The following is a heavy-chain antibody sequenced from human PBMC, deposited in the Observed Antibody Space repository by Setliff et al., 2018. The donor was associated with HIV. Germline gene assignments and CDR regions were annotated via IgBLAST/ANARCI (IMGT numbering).Heavy chain of an antibody. D-gene: IGHD3-10*01. CDR2: IYYSGST. CDR3: ARDRVPIY. Sequence: SETLSLTCTVSGGSVSDYFWNWIRQPPGKGLEWIGYIYYSGSTNYNHSLESRVSISVDTSKNQFSLRLSSVTAADTAVYYCARDRVPIYWGQGMLVTVYS. CDR1: GGSVSDYF. V-gene: IGHV4-59*02. J-gene: IGHJ4*02.